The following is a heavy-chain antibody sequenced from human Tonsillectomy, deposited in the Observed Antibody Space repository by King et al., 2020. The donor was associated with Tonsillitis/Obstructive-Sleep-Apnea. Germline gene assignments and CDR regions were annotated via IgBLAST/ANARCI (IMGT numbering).Heavy chain of an antibody. D-gene: IGHD5-12*01. Sequence: QLVQSGFELKKPGASVKVSCKASGYTFTKYAMNWVRQAPGQGLEWMGWINTNTGNPTYAQGFTGRFVFSLDTSVSTAFLQIRSLKAEDTAVYYCFRSAYEIGVWNFDYWGQGTLVTVSS. CDR1: GYTFTKYA. V-gene: IGHV7-4-1*01. CDR2: INTNTGNP. CDR3: FRSAYEIGVWNFDY. J-gene: IGHJ4*02.